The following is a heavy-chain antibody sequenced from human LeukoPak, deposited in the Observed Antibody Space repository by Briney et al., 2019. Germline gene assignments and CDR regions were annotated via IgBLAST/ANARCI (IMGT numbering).Heavy chain of an antibody. Sequence: GGSLRLSCAASGFTFSSYAMHWVRQAPGKGLEWVAVISYDGSNKYYADSVKGRFTISRDNSKNTLYLQMNSLRAEDTAVYYCAKGDYDSSGTFWDYWGQGTLVTVSS. CDR2: ISYDGSNK. CDR1: GFTFSSYA. D-gene: IGHD3-22*01. J-gene: IGHJ4*02. CDR3: AKGDYDSSGTFWDY. V-gene: IGHV3-30-3*01.